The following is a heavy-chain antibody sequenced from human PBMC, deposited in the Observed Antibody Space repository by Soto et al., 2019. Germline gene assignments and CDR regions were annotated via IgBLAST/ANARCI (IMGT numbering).Heavy chain of an antibody. J-gene: IGHJ5*02. CDR3: ARDLGTTIAGPPRRETYGGLDP. V-gene: IGHV1-69*01. CDR1: GGTFTYYG. D-gene: IGHD1-1*01. CDR2: IIPIIGPA. Sequence: QVQLVQSGAEVKRPGSSVKLSCKASGGTFTYYGISWVRQAPGQGLEWMGGIIPIIGPATYAQKFQGRVTITADQSTSTAYMELSSLGAEDTALYDCARDLGTTIAGPPRRETYGGLDPWGQGTLVTGSS.